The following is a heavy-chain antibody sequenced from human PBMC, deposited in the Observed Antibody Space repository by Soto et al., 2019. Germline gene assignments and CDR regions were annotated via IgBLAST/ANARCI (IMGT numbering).Heavy chain of an antibody. CDR1: GYTFTSYG. J-gene: IGHJ4*02. CDR3: ARERGITVSPLPGY. CDR2: ISTYNGNT. D-gene: IGHD3-16*01. V-gene: IGHV1-18*01. Sequence: ASVKVSCKASGYTFTSYGINWVRQAPGQGLEWMGRISTYNGNTNYAPKVQGRVTMTTDTSTSTVYMELRSLRSDDTAVYYCARERGITVSPLPGYWGQGTLVAVSS.